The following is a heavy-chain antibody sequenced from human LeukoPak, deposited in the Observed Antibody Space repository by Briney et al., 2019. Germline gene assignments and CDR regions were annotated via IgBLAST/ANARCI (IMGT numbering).Heavy chain of an antibody. CDR2: IKQDGSEK. CDR1: GFTFTSYW. D-gene: IGHD3-10*01. Sequence: SGGSLRLSCAASGFTFTSYWMSWVRQAPGKGLEWVANIKQDGSEKHYVDSVKGRFTISRDNAKNTLYLQMTSLGAEDTAVYYCVRGGFGHAMDVWGQGTTVTVSS. V-gene: IGHV3-7*01. J-gene: IGHJ6*02. CDR3: VRGGFGHAMDV.